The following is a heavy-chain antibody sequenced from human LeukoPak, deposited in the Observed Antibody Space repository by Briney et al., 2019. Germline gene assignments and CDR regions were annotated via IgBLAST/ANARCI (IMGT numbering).Heavy chain of an antibody. V-gene: IGHV3-21*01. Sequence: GGSLRLPCAGSGFTFSSYSMNWVRQAPGKGLEWVSSISSSSSYIYYADSVKGRFTISRDNAKNSLYLQMNSLRAEDTAVYYCARDIHYEPEDDYWGQGTLVTVSS. D-gene: IGHD1-14*01. CDR2: ISSSSSYI. CDR1: GFTFSSYS. J-gene: IGHJ4*02. CDR3: ARDIHYEPEDDY.